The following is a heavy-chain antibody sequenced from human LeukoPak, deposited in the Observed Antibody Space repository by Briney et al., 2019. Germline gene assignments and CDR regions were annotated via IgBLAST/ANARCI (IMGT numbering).Heavy chain of an antibody. CDR1: GGTFSSYA. CDR3: ARTAVAGSFDY. CDR2: IIPILGIA. D-gene: IGHD6-19*01. Sequence: SVKVSCKASGGTFSSYAISWVRQAPGQGLEWMGRIIPILGIANYAQKFQGRVTITRDTSASTAYMELSSLRSEDTAVYYCARTAVAGSFDYWGQGTLVTVSS. V-gene: IGHV1-69*04. J-gene: IGHJ4*02.